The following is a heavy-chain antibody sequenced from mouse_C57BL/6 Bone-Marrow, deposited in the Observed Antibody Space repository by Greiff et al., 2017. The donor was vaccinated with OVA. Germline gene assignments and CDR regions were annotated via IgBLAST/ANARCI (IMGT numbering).Heavy chain of an antibody. CDR3: SGSEGLWFFDD. D-gene: IGHD2-2*01. J-gene: IGHJ2*01. CDR2: TYCGEDK. CDR1: VFSLSTFGMG. Sequence: QVTLKVSGPGILQPSQTLSLTCSFSVFSLSTFGMGVSWIRQPSGKGLEWLAHTYCGEDKHNKPSLKKRPPISKDSSNNQVFLKITPVATAATATYYASGSEGLWFFDDWGQGTTLTVSS. V-gene: IGHV8-9*01.